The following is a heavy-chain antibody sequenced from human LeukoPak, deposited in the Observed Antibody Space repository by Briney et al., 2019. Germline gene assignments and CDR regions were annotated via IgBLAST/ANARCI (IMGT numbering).Heavy chain of an antibody. V-gene: IGHV3-64*01. J-gene: IGHJ4*02. Sequence: GGSLRLSCAASGFTFSSYAMHWVRQAPGKGLEYVSAISSNGGSTYYANSVKGRSTISRDNSKNTLYLQMGSLRAEDMAVYYCARSSTYCGGDCYYFDYWGQGTLVTVSS. CDR2: ISSNGGST. CDR1: GFTFSSYA. D-gene: IGHD2-21*02. CDR3: ARSSTYCGGDCYYFDY.